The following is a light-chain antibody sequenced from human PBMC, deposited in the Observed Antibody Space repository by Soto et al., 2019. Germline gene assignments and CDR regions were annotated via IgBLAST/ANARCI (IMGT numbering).Light chain of an antibody. V-gene: IGKV1-33*01. J-gene: IGKJ5*01. CDR2: DAS. Sequence: DIQMTQSPSSLSASVGDRVTITCQASQDISNYLNWYQQKPGKAPKLLIYDASNLETGVPSRFSGSGSGTDFTFTISSVQPEDIATYYCQQYRTFGQGTRLEIK. CDR1: QDISNY. CDR3: QQYRT.